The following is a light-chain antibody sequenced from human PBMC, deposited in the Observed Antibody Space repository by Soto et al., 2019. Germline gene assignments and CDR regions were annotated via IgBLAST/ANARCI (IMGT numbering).Light chain of an antibody. Sequence: ALPLTQSPSSLSASVGDRVTITCRASQGLGSSLAWYQQIPGKAPKLLIYDASVLQSGVPSRFSGSESGTDFTLTINRLQPAEFATYYCQQFRGYPLTFGGGTKVEI. CDR2: DAS. CDR1: QGLGSS. CDR3: QQFRGYPLT. V-gene: IGKV1-13*02. J-gene: IGKJ4*01.